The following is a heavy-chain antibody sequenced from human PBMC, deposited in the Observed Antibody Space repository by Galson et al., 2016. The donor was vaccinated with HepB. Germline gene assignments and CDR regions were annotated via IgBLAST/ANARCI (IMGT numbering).Heavy chain of an antibody. J-gene: IGHJ4*02. V-gene: IGHV3-30*18. CDR1: GFGFRSYG. CDR2: ISYDGTNT. CDR3: AKDAILGCGRDCYVDY. D-gene: IGHD2-21*02. Sequence: SLRLSCAASGFGFRSYGMHWVRQAPGKGLEWVAGISYDGTNTYYADSVKGRFTISRDNSKNTLYLQMNSLRAEDTAVYFCAKDAILGCGRDCYVDYWGQGTLVTVCS.